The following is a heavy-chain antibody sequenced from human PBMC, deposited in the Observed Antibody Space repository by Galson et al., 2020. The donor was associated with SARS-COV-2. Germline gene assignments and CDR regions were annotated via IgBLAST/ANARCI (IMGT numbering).Heavy chain of an antibody. V-gene: IGHV4-34*01. Sequence: SETLSLTCAVYGGSFSNYFWTWIRQPPGKGLEWIGDVNHSGRTNYNPSLKSRLSISADTTKNQFSLKLHSVTAADTALYFCARGLQRNNMLVLVFTSVEFYFDSWGQGTRVIVSS. CDR1: GGSFSNYF. CDR3: ARGLQRNNMLVLVFTSVEFYFDS. CDR2: VNHSGRT. J-gene: IGHJ4*02. D-gene: IGHD3-10*02.